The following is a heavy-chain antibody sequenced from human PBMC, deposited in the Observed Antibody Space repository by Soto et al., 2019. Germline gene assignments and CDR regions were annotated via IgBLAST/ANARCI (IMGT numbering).Heavy chain of an antibody. CDR1: GGSFIGYY. CDR3: ARGVYYDYVWGSYRYSYYFDY. CDR2: INHSGST. Sequence: SETLSLTCAFYGGSFIGYYWSWIRQPPGKGLEWIGEINHSGSTNYNPSLKSRVTISVDTSKNQFSLKLSSVTAADTAVYYCARGVYYDYVWGSYRYSYYFDYWGQGTLVTVSS. D-gene: IGHD3-16*02. V-gene: IGHV4-34*01. J-gene: IGHJ4*02.